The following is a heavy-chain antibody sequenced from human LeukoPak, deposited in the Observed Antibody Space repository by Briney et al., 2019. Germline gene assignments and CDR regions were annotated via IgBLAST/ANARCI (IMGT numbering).Heavy chain of an antibody. Sequence: WASVKVSCKASGYTFTNYYMHWVRQAPGQGLEWMGIINPRGGSTSYAQKFQGRVTMTRDTSTNTVYMELSSLRSEDTAVYYCAASRLPFDYYGMDVWGQGTTVTVSS. J-gene: IGHJ6*02. V-gene: IGHV1-46*01. CDR3: AASRLPFDYYGMDV. CDR2: INPRGGST. CDR1: GYTFTNYY. D-gene: IGHD4-11*01.